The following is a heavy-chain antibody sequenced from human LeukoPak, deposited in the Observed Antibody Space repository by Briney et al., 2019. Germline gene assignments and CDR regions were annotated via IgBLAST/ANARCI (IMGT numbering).Heavy chain of an antibody. CDR2: ISSSSSYI. V-gene: IGHV3-21*01. Sequence: GGSLRLSXAASGFTFSSYSMNWVRQAPGKGLEWVSSISSSSSYIHSADSVRGRFTISRDNAKNSLFLQMNSLTAEDTAVYYCARDEWGDAFDIWGQGTMVTVFS. D-gene: IGHD1-26*01. CDR3: ARDEWGDAFDI. CDR1: GFTFSSYS. J-gene: IGHJ3*02.